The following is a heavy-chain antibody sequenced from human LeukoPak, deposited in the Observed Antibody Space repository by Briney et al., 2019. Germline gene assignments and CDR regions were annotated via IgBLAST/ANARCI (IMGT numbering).Heavy chain of an antibody. CDR1: GFTFSSYG. V-gene: IGHV3-30*18. Sequence: PGRSLRLSCAASGFTFSSYGMHWVRQAPGKGLGWVAVISYDGSNKYYADSVKGRFTISRDNSKNTLYLQMNSLRAEDTAVYYCAKEPTSYYYYGMDVWGKGTTVTVSS. CDR3: AKEPTSYYYYGMDV. J-gene: IGHJ6*04. CDR2: ISYDGSNK.